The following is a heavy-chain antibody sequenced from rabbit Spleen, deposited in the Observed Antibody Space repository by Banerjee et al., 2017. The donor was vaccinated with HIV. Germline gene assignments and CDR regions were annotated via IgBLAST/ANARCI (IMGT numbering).Heavy chain of an antibody. CDR1: GFTISGYW. CDR2: IYPITETT. V-gene: IGHV1S7*01. CDR3: ARAGEGGDGYLNL. Sequence: QLEESGGRLVQPGGSLTLSCKAYGFTISGYWMNWVRQAPGKGLEWIGIIYPITETTYYANWVNGRFTISSDNAQNTVDLQMNSLTAADTAIYFCARAGEGGDGYLNLWGPGTLVTVS. J-gene: IGHJ4*01. D-gene: IGHD5-1*01.